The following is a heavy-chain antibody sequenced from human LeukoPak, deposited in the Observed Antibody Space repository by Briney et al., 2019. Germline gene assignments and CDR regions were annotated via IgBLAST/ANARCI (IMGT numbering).Heavy chain of an antibody. V-gene: IGHV3-30*18. Sequence: GGSLRLSCAASGFTFSSYGMHWVRQAPGKGLEGVAVISYDGSNKYYADSVKGRFTISRDNSKNTLYLQMNSLRAEDTAVYYCAKVESEGIDIWGQGTMVTVSS. CDR3: AKVESEGIDI. CDR1: GFTFSSYG. J-gene: IGHJ3*02. CDR2: ISYDGSNK.